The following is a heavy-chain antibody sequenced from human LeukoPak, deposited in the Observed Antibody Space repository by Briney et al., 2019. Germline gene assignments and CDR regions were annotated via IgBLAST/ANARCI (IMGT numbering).Heavy chain of an antibody. D-gene: IGHD5-12*01. V-gene: IGHV3-21*01. J-gene: IGHJ4*02. CDR3: ARDSVGYSGYDFDY. CDR1: GFTFSSYS. CDR2: ISSSSSYI. Sequence: GGSLRLSCAASGFTFSSYSMNWVRQAPGKGLEWVSSISSSSSYIYYADSVKGRFTISRDNAKNSLYLQMNSLRAEDTAVYYCARDSVGYSGYDFDYWGQGTLVTVSS.